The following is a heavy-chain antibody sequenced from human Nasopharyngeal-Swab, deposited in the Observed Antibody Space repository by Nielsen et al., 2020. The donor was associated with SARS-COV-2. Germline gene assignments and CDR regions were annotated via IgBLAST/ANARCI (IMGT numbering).Heavy chain of an antibody. D-gene: IGHD6-13*01. CDR3: ASSPAAAGTVYYYYGMDV. CDR2: ISSSSYI. Sequence: GESLKISCAASGFTFSDYYMNWVRQAPGKGLEWVSSISSSSYIYYADSVKGRFTISRDNAKNSLYLQMNSLRAEDTAVYYCASSPAAAGTVYYYYGMDVWGQGTTVTVSS. J-gene: IGHJ6*02. V-gene: IGHV3-69-1*01. CDR1: GFTFSDYY.